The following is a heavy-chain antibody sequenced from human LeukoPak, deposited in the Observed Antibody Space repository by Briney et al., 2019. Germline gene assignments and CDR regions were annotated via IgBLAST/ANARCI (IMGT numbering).Heavy chain of an antibody. CDR3: AKDSPYCSGGIRYSFLDH. D-gene: IGHD2-15*01. CDR1: GFTFSSYG. V-gene: IGHV3-30*02. J-gene: IGHJ4*02. Sequence: GGSLRLSCAASGFTFSSYGMHWVRQGPGKGLEWVAFIRYDGSNKHYADSVKGRFTISRDNSKNTVYLQMNSLRPEDTAVYYCAKDSPYCSGGIRYSFLDHWGQGTLVTVSS. CDR2: IRYDGSNK.